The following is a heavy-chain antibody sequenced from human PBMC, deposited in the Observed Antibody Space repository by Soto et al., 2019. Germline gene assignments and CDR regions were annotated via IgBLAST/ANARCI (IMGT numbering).Heavy chain of an antibody. CDR1: GFTFSSYE. V-gene: IGHV3-48*03. Sequence: GGSLRLSCAASGFTFSSYEMNWVRQAPGKGLEWVSYISSSGSTIYYADSVKGRFTISRDNAKNSLYLQMNSLRAEDTAVYYCARDSLNWNYPDYWGQGTLVTVSS. CDR3: ARDSLNWNYPDY. J-gene: IGHJ4*02. D-gene: IGHD1-7*01. CDR2: ISSSGSTI.